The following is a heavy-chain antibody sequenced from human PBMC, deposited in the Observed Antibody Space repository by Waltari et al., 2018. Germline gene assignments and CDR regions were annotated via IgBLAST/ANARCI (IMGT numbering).Heavy chain of an antibody. V-gene: IGHV1-69-2*01. D-gene: IGHD3-22*01. CDR2: VDPEDGET. J-gene: IGHJ4*02. Sequence: EVQLVQSGAEVKKPGATVKISCKVSGYTFTDYYMHWVQQAPGKGLAWMGRVDPEDGETIYAEKFQGRVTITADTSTDTAYMELSSLRSEDTAVYDCATELNYYDSSGQFGGYFDYWGQGTLVTVSS. CDR3: ATELNYYDSSGQFGGYFDY. CDR1: GYTFTDYY.